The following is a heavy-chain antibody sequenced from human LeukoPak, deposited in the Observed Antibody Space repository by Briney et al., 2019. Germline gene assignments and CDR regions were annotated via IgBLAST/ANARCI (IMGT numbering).Heavy chain of an antibody. CDR2: ISSSSSYI. CDR1: GFTFSSYS. Sequence: PGGSLRLSCAASGFTFSSYSMNWVRQAPGKGLEWVSSISSSSSYIYYADSVKGRFTISRDNAKNSLYLQMNSLRAEDTAVYYCARGVGLWFGEYPDSSSWFDPWGQGTLVTVSS. D-gene: IGHD3-10*01. V-gene: IGHV3-21*01. J-gene: IGHJ5*02. CDR3: ARGVGLWFGEYPDSSSWFDP.